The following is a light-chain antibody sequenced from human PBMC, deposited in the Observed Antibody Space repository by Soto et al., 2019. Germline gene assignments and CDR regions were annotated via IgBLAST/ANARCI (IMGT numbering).Light chain of an antibody. CDR3: QQFNSYPIT. CDR2: EAS. V-gene: IGKV1-13*02. Sequence: IQMTQSPSSLSASVGDRGAIAFRASQSISSYLNWYQQKPGKAPKLLIYEASSLESGVPSRFSGSGSGTEFTLTIGGLQPDDFATYYCQQFNSYPITFGQGTRLAIK. CDR1: QSISSY. J-gene: IGKJ5*01.